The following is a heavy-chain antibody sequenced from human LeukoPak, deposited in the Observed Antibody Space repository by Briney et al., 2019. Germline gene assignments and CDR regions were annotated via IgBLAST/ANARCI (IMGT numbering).Heavy chain of an antibody. CDR3: ARGMVRGVPDAFDI. Sequence: SVKVSCKASGGTFSSYAISWVRQAPGQGLEWMGGIIPIFGTANYAQKFQGRVTITADKSTSTAYMELSSLRSEDTAVYYCARGMVRGVPDAFDIWGQGTMVTVSS. J-gene: IGHJ3*02. CDR1: GGTFSSYA. D-gene: IGHD3-10*01. CDR2: IIPIFGTA. V-gene: IGHV1-69*06.